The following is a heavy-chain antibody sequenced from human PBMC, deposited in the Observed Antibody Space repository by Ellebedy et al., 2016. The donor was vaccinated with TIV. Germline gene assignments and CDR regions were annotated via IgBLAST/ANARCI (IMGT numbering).Heavy chain of an antibody. V-gene: IGHV4-59*01. J-gene: IGHJ6*02. CDR1: GGSFTTYY. Sequence: MPSETLSLTCAVYGGSFTTYYWSWIRQPPGKGLEWIGYIYYSGSTNYNPSLKSRVTISVDTSKNQFSLKLSSVTAADTAVYYCARGEVTLYYYGMDVWGQGTTVTVSS. CDR2: IYYSGST. CDR3: ARGEVTLYYYGMDV.